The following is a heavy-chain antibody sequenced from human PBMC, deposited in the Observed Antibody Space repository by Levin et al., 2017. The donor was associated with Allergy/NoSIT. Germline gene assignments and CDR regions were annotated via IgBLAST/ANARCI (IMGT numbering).Heavy chain of an antibody. CDR2: ISGSGGST. Sequence: GESLKISCAASGFTFSSYAMSWVRQAPGKGLEWVSAISGSGGSTYYADSVKGRFTISRDNSKNTLYLQMNSLRAEDTAVYYCAKDRTAAIPFDYWGQGTLVTVSS. J-gene: IGHJ4*02. CDR3: AKDRTAAIPFDY. V-gene: IGHV3-23*01. CDR1: GFTFSSYA. D-gene: IGHD2-2*02.